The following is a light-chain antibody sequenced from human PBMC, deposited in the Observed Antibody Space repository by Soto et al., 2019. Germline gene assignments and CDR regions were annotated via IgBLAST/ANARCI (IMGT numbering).Light chain of an antibody. CDR1: QSVSTY. V-gene: IGKV3-11*01. CDR2: DAS. J-gene: IGKJ4*01. Sequence: EIVLTQSPATLSLSPGERATLSCRASQSVSTYLAWSQQKPGQAPRLLIYDASNRAAGIPARFSGSGSGTDFTLTISSLEPEDFVVYYCQQRSNWPLTFGGGTKVEIK. CDR3: QQRSNWPLT.